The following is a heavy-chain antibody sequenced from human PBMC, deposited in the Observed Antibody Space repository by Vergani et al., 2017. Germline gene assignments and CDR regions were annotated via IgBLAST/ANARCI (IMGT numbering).Heavy chain of an antibody. J-gene: IGHJ6*02. CDR2: ISSSGSTI. D-gene: IGHD1-14*01. Sequence: QVQLVESGGGLVKPGGSLRLSCAASGFTFSDYYMSWIRQAPGKGLEWVSYISSSGSTIYYADSVKGRFTISRDNAKNSLYLQMNSLRAEDTAVYYCARARVRAGPEGAPPRKYGMDVWGQGTTVTVSS. V-gene: IGHV3-11*01. CDR3: ARARVRAGPEGAPPRKYGMDV. CDR1: GFTFSDYY.